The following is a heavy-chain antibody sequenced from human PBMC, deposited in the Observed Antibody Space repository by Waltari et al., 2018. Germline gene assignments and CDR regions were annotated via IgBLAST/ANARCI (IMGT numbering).Heavy chain of an antibody. CDR3: ARETPNYYDSSGPDY. CDR2: IYHSGST. D-gene: IGHD3-22*01. Sequence: QVQLQESGPGLVKPSETLSLTCAVSGSSISSGSYWGWIRQPPGKGLEWIGSIYHSGSTYYNPSLKSRVTISVDTSKNQFSLKLSSVTAADTAVYYCARETPNYYDSSGPDYWGQGTLVTVSS. CDR1: GSSISSGSY. V-gene: IGHV4-38-2*02. J-gene: IGHJ4*02.